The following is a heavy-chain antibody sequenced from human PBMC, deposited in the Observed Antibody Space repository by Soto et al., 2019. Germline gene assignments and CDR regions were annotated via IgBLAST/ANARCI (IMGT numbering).Heavy chain of an antibody. Sequence: TSETLSLTCTVSGGSISSYYWSWIRQPPGKGLEWIGYIYYSGSTNYSPSLKSRVTISVDTSKNQFSLKLSSVTAADTAVYYCARLLWWLDYWGQGTLVTVSS. J-gene: IGHJ4*02. D-gene: IGHD2-21*01. V-gene: IGHV4-59*01. CDR2: IYYSGST. CDR1: GGSISSYY. CDR3: ARLLWWLDY.